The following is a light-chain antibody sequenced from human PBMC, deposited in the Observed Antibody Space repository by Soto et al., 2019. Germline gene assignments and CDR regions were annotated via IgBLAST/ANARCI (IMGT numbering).Light chain of an antibody. V-gene: IGLV1-51*02. CDR1: SSNLGNDY. Sequence: QSVLTQPPSVSAAPGQEVTISCSGGSSNLGNDYVSWYQQLPGTAPKLLIYENYKRPSGIPDRFSGSKSGTSATLGITGLQTGDEADSYCGTWYRSLSGLYVFGTGTKVTVL. CDR2: ENY. J-gene: IGLJ1*01. CDR3: GTWYRSLSGLYV.